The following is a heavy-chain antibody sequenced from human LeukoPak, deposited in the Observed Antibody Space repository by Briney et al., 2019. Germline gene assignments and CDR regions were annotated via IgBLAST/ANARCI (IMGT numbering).Heavy chain of an antibody. J-gene: IGHJ4*02. CDR3: ARDNTYDYVWGGYRPTHLWDKYPDPLGY. Sequence: PSETLSLTCTVSGGSISSSSFYWGWIRQPPGKGLEWIGIIYYSVSTYYNPSLKSRVTISVDTSKNQFSLKLSSVTAADTAVYYCARDNTYDYVWGGYRPTHLWDKYPDPLGYWGQGTLVTVSS. V-gene: IGHV4-39*07. D-gene: IGHD3-16*02. CDR2: IYYSVST. CDR1: GGSISSSSFY.